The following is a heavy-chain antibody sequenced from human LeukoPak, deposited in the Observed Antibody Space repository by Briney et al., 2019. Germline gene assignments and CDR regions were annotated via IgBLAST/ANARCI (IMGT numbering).Heavy chain of an antibody. Sequence: PGGSLRLSCAASGFTFSTYVMNWFRQAPGTGLDWVSTISVGAEYIFYADSVKGRFTISRDDSNNALYLQMHSLRAEDTALYYCASGPPFLKYFEYWGQGTLVTVSS. CDR2: ISVGAEYI. D-gene: IGHD3-3*01. CDR1: GFTFSTYV. J-gene: IGHJ4*02. V-gene: IGHV3-23*01. CDR3: ASGPPFLKYFEY.